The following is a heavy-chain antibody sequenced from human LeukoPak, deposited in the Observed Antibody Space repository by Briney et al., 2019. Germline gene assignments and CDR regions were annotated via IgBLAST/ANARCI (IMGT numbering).Heavy chain of an antibody. J-gene: IGHJ5*02. CDR1: GFTFSSYA. CDR2: ISGSGGST. CDR3: AKVSHYGDYTNWFDP. D-gene: IGHD4-17*01. V-gene: IGHV3-23*01. Sequence: HPGGSLRLSCAASGFTFSSYAMSWVRQAPGKGLEWVSAISGSGGSTYYADSVKGRFTISRDNSKNTLYLQMNSLRAEDTAVYYCAKVSHYGDYTNWFDPWGQGTLVTVSS.